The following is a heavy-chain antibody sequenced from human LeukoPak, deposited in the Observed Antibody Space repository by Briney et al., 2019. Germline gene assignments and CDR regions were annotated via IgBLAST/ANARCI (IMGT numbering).Heavy chain of an antibody. CDR3: ATYDFWSGYYTH. V-gene: IGHV1-24*01. CDR2: FDPEDGET. D-gene: IGHD3-3*01. Sequence: ASVKVSCKVSGYTLTELSMHWVRPAPGKGLAWMGGFDPEDGETIYAQKFQGRVTMTEDTSTDTAYMELSSLRSEDTAVYYCATYDFWSGYYTHWGQGTLVTVSS. J-gene: IGHJ4*02. CDR1: GYTLTELS.